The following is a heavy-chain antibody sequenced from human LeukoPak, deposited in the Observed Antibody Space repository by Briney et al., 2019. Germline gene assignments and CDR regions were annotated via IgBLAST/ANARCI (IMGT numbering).Heavy chain of an antibody. CDR2: ISGSGGST. D-gene: IGHD2-2*01. V-gene: IGHV3-23*01. CDR1: GFTFSSYA. Sequence: GGSLRLSCAASGFTFSSYAMSWVRQAPGKGLEWVSAISGSGGSTYCADSVKGRFTISRDNSKNTLYLQMNSLRAEDTAVYYCAKDGRCSSTSCSDAFDIWGQGTMVTVSS. CDR3: AKDGRCSSTSCSDAFDI. J-gene: IGHJ3*02.